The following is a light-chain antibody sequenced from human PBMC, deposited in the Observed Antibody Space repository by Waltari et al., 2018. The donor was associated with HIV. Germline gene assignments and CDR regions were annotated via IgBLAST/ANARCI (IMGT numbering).Light chain of an antibody. Sequence: SSELTQDPAVSVALGQTVRITCQGASLRNYYASWYQQKPGKAPVLVIYGKNNRPSGIPDRFSGSSSGNTASLTITGAQAKDEADYYCNSRDSSGNPVIFGGGTKLTVL. CDR2: GKN. CDR1: SLRNYY. V-gene: IGLV3-19*01. CDR3: NSRDSSGNPVI. J-gene: IGLJ2*01.